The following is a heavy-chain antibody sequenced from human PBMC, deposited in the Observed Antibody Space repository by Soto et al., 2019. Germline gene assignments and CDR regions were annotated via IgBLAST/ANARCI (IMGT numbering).Heavy chain of an antibody. V-gene: IGHV5-51*01. Sequence: GESLKISCKGSGYSFTSYWIGWVRQMPGKGLEGMGIIYPGDSDTRYSPSFQGQVTISADKSISTAYLQWSSLKASDTAMYYCARLFVVVPAATTDRPKYYDFWSGYQDWGQGTLVTVSS. CDR1: GYSFTSYW. D-gene: IGHD3-3*01. CDR2: IYPGDSDT. J-gene: IGHJ4*02. CDR3: ARLFVVVPAATTDRPKYYDFWSGYQD.